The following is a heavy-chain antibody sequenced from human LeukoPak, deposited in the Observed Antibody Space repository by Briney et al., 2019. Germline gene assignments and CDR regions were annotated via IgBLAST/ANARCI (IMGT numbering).Heavy chain of an antibody. CDR2: IQHDGIVK. V-gene: IGHV3-30*02. J-gene: IGHJ4*02. D-gene: IGHD3-10*01. Sequence: GGSLRLSCAASVFTFSSYSMNWVRQSPDKGLEWVAFIQHDGIVKYYTDSVKGRFTISRDNSKKKVYLEMNSLRPEDTALYYRAREGNSYKIGTFDYWGQGTLVTISS. CDR1: VFTFSSYS. CDR3: AREGNSYKIGTFDY.